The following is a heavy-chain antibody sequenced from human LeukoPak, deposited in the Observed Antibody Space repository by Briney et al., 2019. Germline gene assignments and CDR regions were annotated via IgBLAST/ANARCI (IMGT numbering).Heavy chain of an antibody. V-gene: IGHV3-30*04. CDR2: ISYDGSNK. Sequence: GRSLRLSCAASGFTFSSYAMHWVRQAPGKGLEWVAVISYDGSNKYYADSVKGRFTISRDNSKNTLYLQMNGLRAEDTAVYYCARDLAVTDAFDIWGQGTMVTVSS. CDR3: ARDLAVTDAFDI. CDR1: GFTFSSYA. J-gene: IGHJ3*02.